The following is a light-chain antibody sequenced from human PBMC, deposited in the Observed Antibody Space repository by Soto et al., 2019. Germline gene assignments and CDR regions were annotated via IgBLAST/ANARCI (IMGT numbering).Light chain of an antibody. CDR2: GAS. Sequence: EIVMTQSPATLSVSPGERATLSCRASQSVGSHLAWYRQKPGQAPRLLIYGASTRATGIPASFSGSGSGTEFTLTISSLQSEDFAVYYCQQYNDWHLTFGQGTKVEIK. J-gene: IGKJ1*01. CDR1: QSVGSH. CDR3: QQYNDWHLT. V-gene: IGKV3-15*01.